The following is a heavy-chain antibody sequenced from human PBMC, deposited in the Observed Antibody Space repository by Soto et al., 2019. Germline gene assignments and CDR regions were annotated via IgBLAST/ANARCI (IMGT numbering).Heavy chain of an antibody. CDR3: ARGQDYDFWSGSYFDY. CDR1: GGSFSGYY. CDR2: INHSGST. Sequence: QVQLQQWGAGLLKPSETLSLTCAVYGGSFSGYYWSWIRQPPGKGLEWIGEINHSGSTNYNPSLKSRVTISVDTSKYQFSLKLSSVTAADTAVYYCARGQDYDFWSGSYFDYWGQGTLVTVSS. D-gene: IGHD3-3*01. V-gene: IGHV4-34*01. J-gene: IGHJ4*02.